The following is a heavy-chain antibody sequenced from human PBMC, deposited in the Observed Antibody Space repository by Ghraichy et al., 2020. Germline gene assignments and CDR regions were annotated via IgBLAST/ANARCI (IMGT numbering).Heavy chain of an antibody. CDR3: ARGSLYGYSGGWYYWFDR. D-gene: IGHD6-19*01. CDR2: IYYSGSY. V-gene: IGHV4-59*01. J-gene: IGHJ5*02. CDR1: GGPIRGYY. Sequence: SETLSLTCTVSGGPIRGYYWSWIRQPPGKGLEWIGYIYYSGSYNYNPSLKSRATISLDTSKDQFSLNLSSVIAADTAVYYCARGSLYGYSGGWYYWFDRWRQGTHVTVPS.